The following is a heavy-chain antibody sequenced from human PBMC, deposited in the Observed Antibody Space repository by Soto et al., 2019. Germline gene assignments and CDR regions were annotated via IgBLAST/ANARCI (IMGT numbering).Heavy chain of an antibody. V-gene: IGHV1-24*01. J-gene: IGHJ4*02. Sequence: VKVSCKVSGYTLTELSMHWVRQAPGKGLEWMGGFDPEDGETIYAQKFQGRVTMTEDTSTDTAYMELSSLRSEDTAVYYCATSGGATTPPNDYWGQGTLVTVSS. CDR1: GYTLTELS. D-gene: IGHD1-26*01. CDR2: FDPEDGET. CDR3: ATSGGATTPPNDY.